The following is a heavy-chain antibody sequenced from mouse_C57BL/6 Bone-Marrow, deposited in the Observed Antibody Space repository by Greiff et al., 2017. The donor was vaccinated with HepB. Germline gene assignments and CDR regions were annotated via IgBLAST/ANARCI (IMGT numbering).Heavy chain of an antibody. CDR3: ARWSYDGYYGAMDY. D-gene: IGHD2-3*01. Sequence: EVQGVESGGGLVQPGGSLSLSCAASGFTFTDYYMSWVRQPPGKALEWLGFIRNKANGYTTEYSASVKGRFTISRDNSQSILYLQMNALRAEDSATYYCARWSYDGYYGAMDYWGQGTSVTVSS. CDR2: IRNKANGYTT. CDR1: GFTFTDYY. J-gene: IGHJ4*01. V-gene: IGHV7-3*01.